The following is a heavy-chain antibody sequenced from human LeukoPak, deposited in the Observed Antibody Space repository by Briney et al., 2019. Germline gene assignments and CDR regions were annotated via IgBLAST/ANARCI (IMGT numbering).Heavy chain of an antibody. CDR3: AKAGWELLDYFDY. D-gene: IGHD1-26*01. Sequence: TGGSLRLSCAASGFTFSSYAMSWVRQAPGKGLEWVSVVSGSGGTTYYADSVKGRFTISRDNSKNTLYLQMNSLRAEDTAVYYCAKAGWELLDYFDYWGQGTLVTVSS. CDR2: VSGSGGTT. V-gene: IGHV3-23*01. CDR1: GFTFSSYA. J-gene: IGHJ4*02.